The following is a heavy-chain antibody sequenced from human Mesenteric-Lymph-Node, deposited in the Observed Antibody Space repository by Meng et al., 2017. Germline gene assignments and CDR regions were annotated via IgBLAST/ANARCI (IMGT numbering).Heavy chain of an antibody. Sequence: GGSLRLSCAASGFTFSSYAMHWVRQAPGKGLEWVAVISYDGSNKYYADSVKGRFTISRDNSKNTLYLQMNSLRAEDTAVYYCARGKGWEQWLVARGMDVWGQGTTVTVSS. CDR2: ISYDGSNK. V-gene: IGHV3-30*04. CDR3: ARGKGWEQWLVARGMDV. D-gene: IGHD6-19*01. J-gene: IGHJ6*02. CDR1: GFTFSSYA.